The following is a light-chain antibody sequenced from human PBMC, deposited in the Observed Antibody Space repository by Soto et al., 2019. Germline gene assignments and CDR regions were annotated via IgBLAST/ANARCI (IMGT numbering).Light chain of an antibody. CDR2: DAS. CDR3: QQYNSYST. V-gene: IGKV1-5*01. CDR1: QSISSW. Sequence: IQLTQSPSTLSASAGDRVTITCRASQSISSWLAWYQQKPGKAPKLLIYDASSLESGVPSRFSGSGSGTEFTLTISSLQPDDFATYYCQQYNSYSTFGQGTKVDIK. J-gene: IGKJ1*01.